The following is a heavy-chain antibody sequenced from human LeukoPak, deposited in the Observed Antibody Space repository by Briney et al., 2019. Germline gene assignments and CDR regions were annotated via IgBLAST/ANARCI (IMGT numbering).Heavy chain of an antibody. CDR2: IIPAFGSS. CDR1: GNTFMKSP. CDR3: ARDRGLMDCSGGSCYAWDSDY. V-gene: IGHV1-69*05. D-gene: IGHD2-15*01. Sequence: SVRVSCKASGNTFMKSPITWVRQAPGQGLEWMGRIIPAFGSSNYAQKFQGRVTITTDESTSTVYLELSSLRSDDTAVYYCARDRGLMDCSGGSCYAWDSDYWGQGTLVTVSS. J-gene: IGHJ4*02.